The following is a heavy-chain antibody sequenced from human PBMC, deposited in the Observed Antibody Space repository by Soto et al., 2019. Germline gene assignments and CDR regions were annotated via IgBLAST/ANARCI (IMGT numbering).Heavy chain of an antibody. D-gene: IGHD2-15*01. V-gene: IGHV3-48*01. CDR1: GFTFSSYS. CDR2: ISSSSSTI. CDR3: ARRYCSGGSCYSLPDYYYYYYMDV. Sequence: GGSLRLSCAASGFTFSSYSMNWVRQAPGKGLEWVSYISSSSSTIYYADSVKGRFTISRDNAKNSLYLQMNSLRAEDTAVYYCARRYCSGGSCYSLPDYYYYYYMDVWGKGTTVTVSS. J-gene: IGHJ6*03.